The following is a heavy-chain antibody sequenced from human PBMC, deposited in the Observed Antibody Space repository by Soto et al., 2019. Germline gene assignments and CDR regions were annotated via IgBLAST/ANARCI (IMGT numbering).Heavy chain of an antibody. V-gene: IGHV1-18*01. CDR2: ISAYNGNT. CDR1: GYTFTSYG. CDR3: ARALKPQGSSGSYLLY. D-gene: IGHD1-26*01. J-gene: IGHJ4*02. Sequence: ASVKVSCKASGYTFTSYGISWVRQAPGQGLEWMGWISAYNGNTNYAQKLQGRVTMTTDTSTSTAYMELRSLRSDDTAVYYCARALKPQGSSGSYLLYWGQGTLVTVSS.